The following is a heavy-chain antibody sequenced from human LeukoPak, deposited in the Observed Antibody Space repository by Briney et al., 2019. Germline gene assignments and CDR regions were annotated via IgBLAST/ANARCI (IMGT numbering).Heavy chain of an antibody. CDR3: SRQSGSGSYEN. D-gene: IGHD3-10*01. Sequence: PGGPLRLSCAPSGFTFSGSAMHWVRQASGTGLEWLGRIRSKANSYATAYAASVKGRFTISRDDSKNTAYLLRARHKTMYTPVYGGSRQSGSGSYENWGQGTLVTVSS. J-gene: IGHJ4*02. V-gene: IGHV3-73*01. CDR1: GFTFSGSA. CDR2: IRSKANSYAT.